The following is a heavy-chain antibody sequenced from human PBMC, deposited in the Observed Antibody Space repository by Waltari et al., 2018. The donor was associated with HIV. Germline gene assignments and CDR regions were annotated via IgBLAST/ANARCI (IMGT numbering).Heavy chain of an antibody. CDR1: ACTFPSYG. D-gene: IGHD3-9*01. V-gene: IGHV1-18*01. CDR3: ARIRYPAPPGV. Sequence: HVQLVRSGAEVKKPGALVQVYCKASACTFPSYGIGWARQAPGQGLEWMGWISAYNGNTNYAQKHQGRVTMTTDTSTSTAYRELRSLRSDDTAVYYCARIRYPAPPGVWGQGTTVTVSS. CDR2: ISAYNGNT. J-gene: IGHJ6*02.